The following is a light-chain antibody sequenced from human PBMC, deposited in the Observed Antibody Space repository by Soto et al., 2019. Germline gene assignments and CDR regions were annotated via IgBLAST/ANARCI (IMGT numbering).Light chain of an antibody. J-gene: IGKJ5*01. V-gene: IGKV3D-20*02. CDR1: QTVRNNY. Sequence: EFVLTQSPGTLSLSPGERATLSCRASQTVRNNYLAWYQQKPGQAPRLLIYDASYRATGVPTRFSGSGSGTDFTLTISSLEPEDFAVYYCQQPEVFGQGTRLEIK. CDR3: QQPEV. CDR2: DAS.